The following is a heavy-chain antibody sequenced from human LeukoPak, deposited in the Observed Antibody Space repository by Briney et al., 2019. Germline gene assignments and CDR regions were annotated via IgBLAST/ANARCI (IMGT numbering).Heavy chain of an antibody. J-gene: IGHJ4*02. V-gene: IGHV4-38-2*02. CDR3: ARDRVGATAIDY. Sequence: SETLSLTCTVSGYSISSAYYWGWIRQPPGKGLEWIGNIYHSGSTYYNPSLRGRVTISVDTSKNQFSLKLNSVTAADRAVYYCARDRVGATAIDYWGQGTLVTVSS. D-gene: IGHD1-26*01. CDR2: IYHSGST. CDR1: GYSISSAYY.